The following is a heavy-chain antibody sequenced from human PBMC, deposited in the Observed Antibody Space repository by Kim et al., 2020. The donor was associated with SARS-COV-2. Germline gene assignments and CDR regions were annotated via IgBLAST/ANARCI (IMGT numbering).Heavy chain of an antibody. CDR1: GGSISISCYY. CDR2: ISSSGST. V-gene: IGHV4-39*07. Sequence: SETLSLTCTVSGGSISISCYYWGWIRQPPGKELEWIRSISSSGSTYYNPSLKSRVTISVDTSKNQFSLTLISVTPADTAVYYCARDSFYSTDSQGEFDFWGQGTPVIVSS. CDR3: ARDSFYSTDSQGEFDF. D-gene: IGHD6-13*01. J-gene: IGHJ4*02.